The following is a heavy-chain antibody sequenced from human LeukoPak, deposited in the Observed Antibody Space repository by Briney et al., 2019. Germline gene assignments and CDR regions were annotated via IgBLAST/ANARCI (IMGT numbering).Heavy chain of an antibody. CDR3: AREQQLVRLYDYYYMDV. V-gene: IGHV3-20*04. Sequence: GGPLRLSCAASGFTFDDYGMSWVRQAPGKGLEWVSGINWNGGSTGYADSVKGRFTISRDNAKNSLYLQMNSLRAEDTALYYCAREQQLVRLYDYYYMDVWGKGTTVTVSS. D-gene: IGHD6-13*01. J-gene: IGHJ6*03. CDR2: INWNGGST. CDR1: GFTFDDYG.